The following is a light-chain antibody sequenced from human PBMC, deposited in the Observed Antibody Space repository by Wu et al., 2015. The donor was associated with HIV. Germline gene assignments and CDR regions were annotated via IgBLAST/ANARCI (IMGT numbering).Light chain of an antibody. Sequence: DIRMTQSPSTLPASVGDRVIITCRASQTLNKYLAWYQQKPGKAPKLLIYAASSLQSGVPSRLSGSGSGTDFTLTISSLQPEDFATYYCQQSYSTPGTFGQGTKLEIK. CDR2: AAS. V-gene: IGKV1-39*01. CDR1: QTLNKY. J-gene: IGKJ2*02. CDR3: QQSYSTPGT.